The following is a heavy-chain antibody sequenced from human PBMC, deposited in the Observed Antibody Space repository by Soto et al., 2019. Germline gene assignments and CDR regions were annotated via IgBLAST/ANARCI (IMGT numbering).Heavy chain of an antibody. J-gene: IGHJ6*03. Sequence: SVKVSCKASGFTFTSSAVQWVRQARGQRLEWIGWIVVGSGNTNYAQKFQERVTITRDMSTSTAYMELSSVTAADTAVYYCAKGDIRFLEWLGDVDYYYYMDVWGKGTTVTVSS. D-gene: IGHD3-3*01. CDR1: GFTFTSSA. V-gene: IGHV1-58*01. CDR3: AKGDIRFLEWLGDVDYYYYMDV. CDR2: IVVGSGNT.